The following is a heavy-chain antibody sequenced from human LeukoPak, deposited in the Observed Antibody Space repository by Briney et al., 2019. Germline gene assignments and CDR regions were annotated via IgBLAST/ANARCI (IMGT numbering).Heavy chain of an antibody. J-gene: IGHJ4*02. CDR3: ARGHTVTMIVVARYYSDY. V-gene: IGHV4-61*02. CDR2: IYTSGST. CDR1: GGSISSGSYY. D-gene: IGHD3-22*01. Sequence: SQTLSLTCTVSGGSISSGSYYWSWIRQPAGKGLEWIGRIYTSGSTNYNPSLKSRVTISVDTSKNQFSLKLSSVTAADTAVYYCARGHTVTMIVVARYYSDYWGQGTLVTVSS.